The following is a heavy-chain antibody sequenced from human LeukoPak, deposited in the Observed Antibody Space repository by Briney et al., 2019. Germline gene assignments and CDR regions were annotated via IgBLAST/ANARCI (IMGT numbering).Heavy chain of an antibody. J-gene: IGHJ4*02. D-gene: IGHD7-27*01. Sequence: SGPTLVKPTQTLTLTCTFSGFSLTTSGVGVGWIRQSPGKALEWLALIYWNDDKRYSPSLKSRLTITKDTSKNQVVLTMTNMDPVDTATYYCAHRPFLLGISTIYFDYWGQGTLVTVSS. CDR2: IYWNDDK. CDR3: AHRPFLLGISTIYFDY. CDR1: GFSLTTSGVG. V-gene: IGHV2-5*01.